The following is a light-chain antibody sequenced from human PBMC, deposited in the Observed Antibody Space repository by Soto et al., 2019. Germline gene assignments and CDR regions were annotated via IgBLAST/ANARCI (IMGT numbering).Light chain of an antibody. CDR1: KLGDKY. CDR3: QAWDSSTANVV. V-gene: IGLV3-1*01. J-gene: IGLJ2*01. CDR2: QHS. Sequence: SYELTQPPSVSVSPGQTANITCSGDKLGDKYACWYQQRPCQSPVLVIYQHSKRPSGIPERFSGSNSGNTATLTISGTQAMDEADYYCQAWDSSTANVVFGGGTKVTVL.